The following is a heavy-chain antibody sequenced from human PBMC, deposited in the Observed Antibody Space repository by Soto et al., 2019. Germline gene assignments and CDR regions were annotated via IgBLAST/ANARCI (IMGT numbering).Heavy chain of an antibody. Sequence: SVKVSCKASGGTFGSYAISWVRQAPGQGLEWMRGIIPIPGTANYAQKFQCRVTIAADESTSTAYMELSSLRSEDTAVYYCARSQGSSTSLEIYYYYYYGMDVWGQGTTVTVSS. J-gene: IGHJ6*02. CDR3: ARSQGSSTSLEIYYYYYYGMDV. V-gene: IGHV1-69*13. D-gene: IGHD2-2*01. CDR2: IIPIPGTA. CDR1: GGTFGSYA.